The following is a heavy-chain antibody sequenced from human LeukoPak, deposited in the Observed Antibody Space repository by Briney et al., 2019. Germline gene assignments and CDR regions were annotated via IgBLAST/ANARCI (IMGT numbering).Heavy chain of an antibody. V-gene: IGHV4-31*03. J-gene: IGHJ4*02. Sequence: KPSEALSLTCTVSGGSISSGGYHWSWIRQHPGKGLEWIGYIYYSGSTYYNPSLKSRVTISVNTSKNQFSLKLSSVTAADTALYYCARVDDPDSAFDYWGQGTLVTVSS. CDR2: IYYSGST. CDR1: GGSISSGGYH. CDR3: ARVDDPDSAFDY. D-gene: IGHD3-10*01.